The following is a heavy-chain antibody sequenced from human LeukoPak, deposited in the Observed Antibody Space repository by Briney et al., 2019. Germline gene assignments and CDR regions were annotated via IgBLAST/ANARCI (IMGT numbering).Heavy chain of an antibody. V-gene: IGHV4-39*01. J-gene: IGHJ3*01. Sequence: SETLSLTCTVSGGSISSSSYYWGWIRQPPGKGLEWIGSIYYSGSTYHNPSLKSRVTISVDTSKNQFALKLSSVTAADTAVYYCAHLRGGAFDFWGQGTMVTVSA. CDR3: AHLRGGAFDF. CDR1: GGSISSSSYY. CDR2: IYYSGST. D-gene: IGHD3-10*01.